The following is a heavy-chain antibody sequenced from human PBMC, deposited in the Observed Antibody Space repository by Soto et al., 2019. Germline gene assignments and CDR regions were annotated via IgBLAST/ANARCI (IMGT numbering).Heavy chain of an antibody. CDR1: GGTFSSYT. J-gene: IGHJ4*02. CDR2: IIPILGIA. V-gene: IGHV1-69*04. CDR3: ARDTRRGHGYDY. Sequence: SVKVSCKASGGTFSSYTISWVRQAPGQGLEWMGRIIPILGIANYAQKFQGRVTITADKSTSTAYMELSSLRSEDTAVYYCARDTRRGHGYDYWGQGTLVTVSS. D-gene: IGHD6-13*01.